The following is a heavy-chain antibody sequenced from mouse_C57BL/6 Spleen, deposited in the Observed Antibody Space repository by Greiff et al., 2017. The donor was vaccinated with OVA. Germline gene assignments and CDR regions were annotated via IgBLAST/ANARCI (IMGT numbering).Heavy chain of an antibody. V-gene: IGHV1-64*01. J-gene: IGHJ2*01. CDR2: IHPNSGST. D-gene: IGHD1-1*01. Sequence: VQLQQPGAELVKPGASVKLSCKASGYTFTSYWMHWVKQRPGQGLEWIGMIHPNSGSTNYNEKFKSKATLTVDKSSSTAYMQLSSLTSEASAVYYCARGGGYYGSPFDYWGQGTTLTVSS. CDR1: GYTFTSYW. CDR3: ARGGGYYGSPFDY.